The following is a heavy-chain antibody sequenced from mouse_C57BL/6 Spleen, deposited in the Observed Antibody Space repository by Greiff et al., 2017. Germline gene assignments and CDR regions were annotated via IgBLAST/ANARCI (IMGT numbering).Heavy chain of an antibody. CDR1: GFSLTSYG. CDR3: ARDGPHYYAMDY. V-gene: IGHV2-6*03. D-gene: IGHD2-3*01. CDR2: IWSDGST. Sequence: VKLMESGPGLVAPSQSLSITCTVSGFSLTSYGVHWVRQPPGKGLEWLVVIWSDGSTTYNSALKSRLSISKDNSKSQVFLKMNSLQTDDTAMYYCARDGPHYYAMDYWGQGTSVTVSS. J-gene: IGHJ4*01.